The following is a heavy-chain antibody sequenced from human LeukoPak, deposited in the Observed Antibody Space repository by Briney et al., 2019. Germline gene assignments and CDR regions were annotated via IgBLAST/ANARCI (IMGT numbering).Heavy chain of an antibody. CDR1: GFTFSSYG. Sequence: GGSLRLSCAASGFTFSSYGMHWVRQAPGKGLEWVAVIWYDGSNKYYADSVKGRFTISRDNSKNTLYLQMNSLRADDTAVYYCAKGGEVAATTGLFDYGGKGTLVPVSS. D-gene: IGHD2-15*01. V-gene: IGHV3-33*06. J-gene: IGHJ4*02. CDR2: IWYDGSNK. CDR3: AKGGEVAATTGLFDY.